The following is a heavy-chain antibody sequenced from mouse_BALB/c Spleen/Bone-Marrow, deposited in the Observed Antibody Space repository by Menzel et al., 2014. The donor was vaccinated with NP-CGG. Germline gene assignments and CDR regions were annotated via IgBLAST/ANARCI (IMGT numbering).Heavy chain of an antibody. CDR1: GYVFSTYW. D-gene: IGHD2-1*01. CDR2: IYPGDGDT. J-gene: IGHJ4*01. CDR3: ARSGKGAMDY. Sequence: QVQLQQSGAELVRPWSSVKISCKASGYVFSTYWMNWVKQRPGQGLERIGQIYPGDGDTNYNGKFKDKVILTADKSSSTTYIQLSSLTSEDSAVYFCARSGKGAMDYWGQGTSVTVSS. V-gene: IGHV1-80*01.